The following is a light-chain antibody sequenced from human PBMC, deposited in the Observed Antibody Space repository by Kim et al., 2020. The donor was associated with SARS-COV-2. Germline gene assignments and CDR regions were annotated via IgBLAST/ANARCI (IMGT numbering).Light chain of an antibody. CDR2: GKN. J-gene: IGLJ3*02. Sequence: AMGQTDGITCQEDSLRSYYASWYQQKPGQAPVLVIYGKNNRPSGIPDRFSGSSSGNTASLTITGAQAEDEAGYYCNSRDSSGNHLVFGGGTQLTGL. V-gene: IGLV3-19*01. CDR1: SLRSYY. CDR3: NSRDSSGNHLV.